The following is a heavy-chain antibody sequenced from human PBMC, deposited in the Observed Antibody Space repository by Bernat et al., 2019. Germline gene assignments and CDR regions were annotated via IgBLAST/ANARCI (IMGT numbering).Heavy chain of an antibody. CDR3: ARDGPDYYHDYFDF. Sequence: EVQLVESGGGMVQPGGSLRLSCAASGFPFSSYEMTWVRQNKGKGLEWVSYIDSRSSTIYYADSVKGRFTISRDNAKNSLSLQMNSLRAEDTSVYYCARDGPDYYHDYFDFWGRGTLVTVSS. CDR2: IDSRSSTI. CDR1: GFPFSSYE. J-gene: IGHJ4*02. D-gene: IGHD3-10*01. V-gene: IGHV3-48*03.